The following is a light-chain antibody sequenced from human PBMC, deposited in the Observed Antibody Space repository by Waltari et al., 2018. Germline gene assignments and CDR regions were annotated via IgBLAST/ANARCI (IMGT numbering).Light chain of an antibody. CDR3: QQYNNWPWT. CDR2: GAS. CDR1: QSVDNN. J-gene: IGKJ1*01. V-gene: IGKV3-15*01. Sequence: EVLMTQSPATLSVSPGERATLSCRASQSVDNNLAWYQQKNGQAPRLLIYGASTRATGVPASLSGSASGTEFTLTISNLQSADFVVYFCQQYNNWPWTFGQGTRVEI.